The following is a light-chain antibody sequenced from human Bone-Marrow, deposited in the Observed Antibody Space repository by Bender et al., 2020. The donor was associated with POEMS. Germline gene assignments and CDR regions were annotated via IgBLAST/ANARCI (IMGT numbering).Light chain of an antibody. Sequence: QSALTQPASLSGSPGQSITISCTGSSSDVGSYNLVSWYQQHPGKAPKLMIYAVTKRPSGGSNRFSGSKSGNTASLTISGLQAEDEADYYCSSYTTSSTLVVFGGGTKLTVL. CDR1: SSDVGSYNL. J-gene: IGLJ2*01. CDR2: AVT. V-gene: IGLV2-14*02. CDR3: SSYTTSSTLVV.